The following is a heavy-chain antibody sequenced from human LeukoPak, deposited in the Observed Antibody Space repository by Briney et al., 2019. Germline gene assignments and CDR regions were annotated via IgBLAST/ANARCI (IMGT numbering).Heavy chain of an antibody. CDR1: GFTFSRYG. CDR2: IWYDGSNK. Sequence: QTGGSLRLSCAVSGFTFSRYGMHWVRQAPGKGMEWVAVIWYDGSNKDYADSVKGRFTISRDNSKNTLYLQMNSLRAEDTAVYYCARDPSAVASYFDYWGQGTLVTVSS. V-gene: IGHV3-33*01. CDR3: ARDPSAVASYFDY. J-gene: IGHJ4*02. D-gene: IGHD6-19*01.